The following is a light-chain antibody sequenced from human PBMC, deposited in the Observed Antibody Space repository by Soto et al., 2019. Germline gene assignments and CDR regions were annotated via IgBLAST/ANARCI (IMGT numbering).Light chain of an antibody. CDR1: QSVSGY. Sequence: EIVLTQSPATLSLSPGERATLSCRASQSVSGYLAWYQQKPGQAPRLLIYGVSNRATGIPARFSGSGSGTDFTLTMSSLDPEDFAVYYCQQRSNWPRTFGQGTKVDIK. CDR2: GVS. J-gene: IGKJ1*01. V-gene: IGKV3-11*01. CDR3: QQRSNWPRT.